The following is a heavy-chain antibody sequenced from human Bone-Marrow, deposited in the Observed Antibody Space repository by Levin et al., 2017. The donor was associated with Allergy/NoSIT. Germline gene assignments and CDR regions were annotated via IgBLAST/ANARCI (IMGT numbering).Heavy chain of an antibody. D-gene: IGHD2-21*01. CDR3: LRDLVDCLPGAH. Sequence: AASVKVSCKASGYSFTRYALNWVRQAPGQGLEWMGWINTQTGNPTYVQGFTGRFVFSLDTSVSTSYLQISSLKTEDTAVYYCLRDLVDCLPGAHSGQGTLVTVSS. CDR1: GYSFTRYA. CDR2: INTQTGNP. V-gene: IGHV7-4-1*02. J-gene: IGHJ4*02.